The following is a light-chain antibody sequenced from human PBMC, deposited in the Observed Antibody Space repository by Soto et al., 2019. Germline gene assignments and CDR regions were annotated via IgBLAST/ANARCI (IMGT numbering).Light chain of an antibody. J-gene: IGLJ1*01. CDR2: DVS. Sequence: QSDLTQPASVSGSPGQSITISCTGTSSDVGGYNYVSWYQQHPGKAPKLMIYDVSNRPSGFSNRFSGSKSGNTASLTISGLQAEDEADYYGISYTSSITLYVFGTGTKLTVL. V-gene: IGLV2-14*01. CDR1: SSDVGGYNY. CDR3: ISYTSSITLYV.